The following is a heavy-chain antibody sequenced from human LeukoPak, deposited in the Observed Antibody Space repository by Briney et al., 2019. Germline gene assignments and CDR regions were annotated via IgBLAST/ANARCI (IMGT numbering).Heavy chain of an antibody. CDR2: IKQDGSEK. CDR1: GFTFSSYW. J-gene: IGHJ4*02. D-gene: IGHD3-3*01. Sequence: GGSLRLSCAASGFTFSSYWMSWVRQAPGKGLEWVANIKQDGSEKYYVDSVKGRFTISRDNAKNSLYLQMNSLRAEDTAVYYCARDQTPPDYDFWSGCYGYWGQGTLVTVSS. V-gene: IGHV3-7*01. CDR3: ARDQTPPDYDFWSGCYGY.